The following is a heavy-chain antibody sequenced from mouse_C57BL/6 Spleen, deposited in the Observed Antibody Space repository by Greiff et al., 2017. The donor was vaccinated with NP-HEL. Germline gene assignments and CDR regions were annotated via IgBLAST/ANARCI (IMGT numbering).Heavy chain of an antibody. CDR3: ARPYYDYDGFDY. CDR2: ISSGSSTI. CDR1: GFTFSDYG. Sequence: EVMLVESGGGLVKPGGSLKLSCAASGFTFSDYGMHWVRQAPEKGLEWVAYISSGSSTIYYADTVKGRFTISRDNAKNTLFLQMTSLRSEDTAMYYCARPYYDYDGFDYWGQGTTLTVSS. J-gene: IGHJ2*01. V-gene: IGHV5-17*01. D-gene: IGHD2-4*01.